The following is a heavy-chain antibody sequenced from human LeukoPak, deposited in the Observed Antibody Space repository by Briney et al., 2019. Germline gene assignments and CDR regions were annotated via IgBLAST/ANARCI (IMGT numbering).Heavy chain of an antibody. Sequence: GGSLRLSCAASGFTVSNKYMTWVRQAPGKGLEWVSLIYSDGRTYYADSVKGRFTISRDNAKNSLYLQMNSLRAEDTAVYYCAREAIGSYGFFSWGQGTLVTVSS. CDR3: AREAIGSYGFFS. CDR1: GFTVSNKY. V-gene: IGHV3-53*01. D-gene: IGHD5-18*01. J-gene: IGHJ4*02. CDR2: IYSDGRT.